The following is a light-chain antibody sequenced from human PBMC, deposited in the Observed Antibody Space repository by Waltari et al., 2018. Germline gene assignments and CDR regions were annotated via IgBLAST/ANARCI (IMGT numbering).Light chain of an antibody. J-gene: IGKJ5*01. Sequence: DIQMTQSPSSLPASVGDRVTITCRASQDISNFLAWFQQKPGEAPKSLIYSASTLQSGVPSKFSGSGSGTDFTLTISSLQPEDFATYYCQQYNSYPITFGQGTRLEIK. CDR2: SAS. V-gene: IGKV1-16*02. CDR1: QDISNF. CDR3: QQYNSYPIT.